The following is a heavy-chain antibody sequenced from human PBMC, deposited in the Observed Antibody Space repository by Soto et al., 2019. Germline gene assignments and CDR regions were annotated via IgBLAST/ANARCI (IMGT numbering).Heavy chain of an antibody. V-gene: IGHV4-59*01. CDR1: GGSISSYY. J-gene: IGHJ6*02. CDR3: ARGYNWNDLGGMDV. D-gene: IGHD1-20*01. Sequence: SETLSLTCTVSGGSISSYYWSWIRQPPGKGLEWIGYIYYSGSTNYDPSLKSRVTISVDTSKNQFSLKLSSVTAADTAVYYCARGYNWNDLGGMDVWGQGTTVTVSS. CDR2: IYYSGST.